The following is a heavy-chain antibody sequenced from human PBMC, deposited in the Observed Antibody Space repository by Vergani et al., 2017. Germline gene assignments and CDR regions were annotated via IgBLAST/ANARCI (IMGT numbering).Heavy chain of an antibody. V-gene: IGHV1-46*02. CDR1: GYIFKNYY. CDR3: ARPXGDILPPDPRRLDY. Sequence: VPLVQSGAAVRKPGASATVSCTASGYIFKNYYIHWLRQAPGQAFEWMGIINPSGGSTTYAQQFQGRLTMTRDTSTSTVYMDLSNLRSEDTAVYYCARPXGDILPPDPRRLDYGGQGTLVTFSS. J-gene: IGHJ4*02. CDR2: INPSGGST.